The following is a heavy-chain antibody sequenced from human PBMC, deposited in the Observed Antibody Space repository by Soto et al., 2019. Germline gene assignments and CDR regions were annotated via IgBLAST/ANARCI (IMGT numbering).Heavy chain of an antibody. CDR2: INHSGST. V-gene: IGHV4-34*01. Sequence: QVQLQQWGAGLLKPSETLSLTCAVYGGSFSGYYWSWIRQPPGKGLEWIGEINHSGSTNYNPSLKSRVTISVDTSKNQFSLKLRSVTAADTAVYYCALRRYTAMVNPFVYWGQGTLVTVSS. J-gene: IGHJ4*02. CDR3: ALRRYTAMVNPFVY. D-gene: IGHD5-18*01. CDR1: GGSFSGYY.